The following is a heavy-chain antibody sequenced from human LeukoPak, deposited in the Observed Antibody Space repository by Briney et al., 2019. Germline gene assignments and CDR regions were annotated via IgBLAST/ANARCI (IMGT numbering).Heavy chain of an antibody. V-gene: IGHV4-59*11. CDR2: IYYSGST. J-gene: IGHJ5*02. D-gene: IGHD6-19*01. CDR1: GGSISSHY. Sequence: SETLSLTCTVSGGSISSHYWSWIRQPPGKGLEWVGYIYYSGSTNYNPSLKSRVTISVDTSKNQFSLKLSSVTAADTAVYYCARDLGEVLSSGWFDPWGQGTLVTVSS. CDR3: ARDLGEVLSSGWFDP.